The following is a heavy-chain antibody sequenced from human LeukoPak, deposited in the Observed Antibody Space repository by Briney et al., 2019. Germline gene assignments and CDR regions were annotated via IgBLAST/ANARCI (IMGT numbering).Heavy chain of an antibody. CDR1: GFTFSAYE. Sequence: GGSLRLFCAASGFTFSAYEMNWVRQAPGKGLEWLSYISSSGGSTYYADSVKGRFTISRDNFKNTLYLQMNSLRAEDTAVYYCAKVSGWQSYAFDIWGQGTMVTVSS. J-gene: IGHJ3*02. V-gene: IGHV3-48*03. D-gene: IGHD6-19*01. CDR2: ISSSGGST. CDR3: AKVSGWQSYAFDI.